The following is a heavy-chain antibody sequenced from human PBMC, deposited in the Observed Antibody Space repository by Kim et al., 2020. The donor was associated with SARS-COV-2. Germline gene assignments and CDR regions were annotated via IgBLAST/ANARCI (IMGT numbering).Heavy chain of an antibody. J-gene: IGHJ3*02. V-gene: IGHV4-59*09. D-gene: IGHD2-2*01. CDR3: ARGGAGVVVPAAMHDAFDI. Sequence: RRVTISVDTSKNQFSLKLSSVTAADTAVYYCARGGAGVVVPAAMHDAFDIWGQGTMVTVSS.